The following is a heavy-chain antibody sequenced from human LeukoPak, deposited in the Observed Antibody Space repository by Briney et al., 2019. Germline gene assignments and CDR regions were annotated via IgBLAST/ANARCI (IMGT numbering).Heavy chain of an antibody. J-gene: IGHJ3*02. CDR1: GSSFSDQY. Sequence: QTGGSLRLSCAASGSSFSDQYMDWVRQAPGKGLQWVGRTGNKESRYTTEYAASVKGRFTISRDDSKNSLYLQMSSLKTEDTALYYCTRGYSGKSVYAFDIWGQGKMVTVSS. V-gene: IGHV3-72*01. CDR3: TRGYSGKSVYAFDI. CDR2: TGNKESRYTT. D-gene: IGHD1-26*01.